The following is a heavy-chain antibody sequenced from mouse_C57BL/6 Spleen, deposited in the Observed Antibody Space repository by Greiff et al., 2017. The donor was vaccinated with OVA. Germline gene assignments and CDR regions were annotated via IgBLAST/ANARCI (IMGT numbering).Heavy chain of an antibody. CDR2: IYPGDGDT. V-gene: IGHV1-82*01. CDR3: AREGNDYDGIDY. CDR1: GYAFSSSW. Sequence: QVQLQQSGPELVKPGASVKISCKASGYAFSSSWMNWVKQRPGKGLEWIGRIYPGDGDTNYNGKFKGKATLTADKSSSTAYMQLSSLTSEDSAVYFCAREGNDYDGIDYWGQGTSVTVSS. D-gene: IGHD2-4*01. J-gene: IGHJ4*01.